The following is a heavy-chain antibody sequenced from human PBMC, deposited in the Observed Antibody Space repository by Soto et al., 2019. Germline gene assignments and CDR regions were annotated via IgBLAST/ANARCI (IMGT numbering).Heavy chain of an antibody. D-gene: IGHD3-3*01. Sequence: QVQLVESGGGVVQPGGSLRLSCAASGFTFSSYGMHWVRQAPGKGLEWVAVISYDGSNKYYADSVKGRFTISRDNSKNTLYLQMNSLRAEDTAVYYCAPHRGGFDPWGQGTLVTVSS. J-gene: IGHJ5*02. CDR1: GFTFSSYG. CDR3: APHRGGFDP. CDR2: ISYDGSNK. V-gene: IGHV3-30*03.